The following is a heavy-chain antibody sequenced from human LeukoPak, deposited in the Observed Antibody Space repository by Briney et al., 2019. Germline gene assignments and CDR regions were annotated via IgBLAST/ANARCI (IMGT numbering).Heavy chain of an antibody. CDR2: IYYSGRT. CDR3: ARVKGVCSGGSCYECDS. V-gene: IGHV4-31*03. CDR1: GGSISSADYY. J-gene: IGHJ5*01. D-gene: IGHD2-15*01. Sequence: PSETLALTCTVSGGSISSADYYWTWIRQRPGKGLEWIGYIYYSGRTYYKPSHKSRVTISVDTTKNQFLMKLSSVTAADTAVYYCARVKGVCSGGSCYECDSWGQGTLVTVSS.